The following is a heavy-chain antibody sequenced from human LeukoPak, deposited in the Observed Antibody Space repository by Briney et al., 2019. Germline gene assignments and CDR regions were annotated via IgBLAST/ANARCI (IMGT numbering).Heavy chain of an antibody. CDR3: ARARHSFHDSSGYYYAFDY. J-gene: IGHJ4*02. CDR2: IVPIIGRA. V-gene: IGHV1-69*13. CDR1: GGTFSNYA. D-gene: IGHD3-22*01. Sequence: ASVKVSCKASGGTFSNYAFSLVRQAPGQGLEWMGAIVPIIGRANYAQRFQGRVTIIADDSTSTVYMELSSLRSEDTAVYYCARARHSFHDSSGYYYAFDYWGQGTLVTVSS.